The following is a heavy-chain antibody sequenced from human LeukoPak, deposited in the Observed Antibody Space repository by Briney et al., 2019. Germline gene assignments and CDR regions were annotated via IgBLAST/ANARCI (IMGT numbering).Heavy chain of an antibody. CDR2: INHSGST. Sequence: SETLSLTCAVYGGSFSGYYWSWIRQPPGKGLEWIGEINHSGSTNYNPSLKSRVTISVDTSKNQFSLKLSSVTAADTAVYYCAREWRGDAFDIWGQGTMVTVSS. CDR3: AREWRGDAFDI. V-gene: IGHV4-34*01. CDR1: GGSFSGYY. J-gene: IGHJ3*02. D-gene: IGHD1-26*01.